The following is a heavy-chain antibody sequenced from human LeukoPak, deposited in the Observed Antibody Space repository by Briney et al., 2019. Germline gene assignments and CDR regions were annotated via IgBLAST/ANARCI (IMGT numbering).Heavy chain of an antibody. V-gene: IGHV3-7*01. Sequence: GSLRLSCAASGFTFSSYALSWVRQAPGKGLEWVANMKEDGGEINYVDSVKGRFTISRDNAKNSLDLQMNSLRVDDTAVYYCVRDRGYSTFDYWGQGTLVIVSS. J-gene: IGHJ4*02. D-gene: IGHD4-23*01. CDR3: VRDRGYSTFDY. CDR2: MKEDGGEI. CDR1: GFTFSSYA.